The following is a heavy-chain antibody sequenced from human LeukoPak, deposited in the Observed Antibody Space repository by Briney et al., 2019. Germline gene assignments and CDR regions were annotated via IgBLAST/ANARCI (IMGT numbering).Heavy chain of an antibody. J-gene: IGHJ4*02. CDR2: TYYRSKWYN. CDR3: ARGQNYYGSGSYYNDFDY. CDR1: GDSVSSNSAA. V-gene: IGHV6-1*01. D-gene: IGHD3-10*01. Sequence: SQTLSLTCAISGDSVSSNSAAWNWIRQSPSRGLEWLGRTYYRSKWYNDYAVSVKSRITINPDTSKNQFSLQLNSVTPEDTAVYYCARGQNYYGSGSYYNDFDYWGQGTLVTVSS.